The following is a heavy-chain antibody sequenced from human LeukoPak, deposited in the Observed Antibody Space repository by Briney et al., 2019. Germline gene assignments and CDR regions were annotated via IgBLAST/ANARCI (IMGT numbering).Heavy chain of an antibody. J-gene: IGHJ4*02. D-gene: IGHD3-3*01. CDR2: IYYSGST. Sequence: SETLSLTCTVSGGSITSGGYYWSWIRQHPGKGLEWIGYIYYSGSTYYNPSLKSRVTVSVDTPKNQFSLKLSSVTAADTAVYYCARGVPSYTYYDFWSGYYDYWGQGTLVTVSS. CDR1: GGSITSGGYY. V-gene: IGHV4-31*03. CDR3: ARGVPSYTYYDFWSGYYDY.